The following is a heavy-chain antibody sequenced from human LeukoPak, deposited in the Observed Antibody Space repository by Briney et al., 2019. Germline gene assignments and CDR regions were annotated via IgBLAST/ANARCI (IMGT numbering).Heavy chain of an antibody. CDR1: GFTFNNYG. CDR3: AKSSYYDSSGYYREYYLDY. CDR2: LSGSGGST. D-gene: IGHD3-22*01. V-gene: IGHV3-23*01. Sequence: AGGSLRLSCAASGFTFNNYGMSWVRQAPGKGLEWVSSLSGSGGSTYYADSVKGRFTISRDNSKNTLYLQMNSLRAEDTAVYYCAKSSYYDSSGYYREYYLDYWGQGTLVTVSS. J-gene: IGHJ4*02.